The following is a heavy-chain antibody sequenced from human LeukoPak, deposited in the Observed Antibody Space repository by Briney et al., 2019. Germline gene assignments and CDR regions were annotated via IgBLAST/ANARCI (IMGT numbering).Heavy chain of an antibody. D-gene: IGHD3-3*01. V-gene: IGHV3-66*01. Sequence: GGSLRLSCAASGFIVSSNYMNRVRQAPGKGLEWVSVIYSGGSTYYSDSVKGRFTISRDNSKNTLYLQMNSLRAEDTAVYYCARSLFYDFWSGYYFDYWGQGTLVTVSS. J-gene: IGHJ4*02. CDR2: IYSGGST. CDR1: GFIVSSNY. CDR3: ARSLFYDFWSGYYFDY.